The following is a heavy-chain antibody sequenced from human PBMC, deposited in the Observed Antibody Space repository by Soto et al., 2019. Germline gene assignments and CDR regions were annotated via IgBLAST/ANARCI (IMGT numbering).Heavy chain of an antibody. J-gene: IGHJ4*02. V-gene: IGHV1-18*01. CDR2: ISGHDGNT. D-gene: IGHD2-2*01. CDR3: AREYCSSASCYGPDF. Sequence: ASVTVSCQASGYSLTSYGISWVRQAPGQGLEWMGWISGHDGNTKYTQKLQGRVTVTTDTSTSTAYMDLRSLRSDDTAVYYCAREYCSSASCYGPDFWGQGTLVTVSS. CDR1: GYSLTSYG.